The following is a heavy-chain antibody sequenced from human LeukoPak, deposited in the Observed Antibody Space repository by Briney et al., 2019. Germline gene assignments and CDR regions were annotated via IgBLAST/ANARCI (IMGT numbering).Heavy chain of an antibody. CDR3: ARNNWNYVIDY. CDR1: GGSISSSSYY. Sequence: SETLSLTCTVSGGSISSSSYYWGWIRQPPGKGLEWIGSIYYSGSTYYNPSLKSRVTISVDTSKNQFSLKLSSVTAADMAVYYCARNNWNYVIDYWGQGTLVTVSS. CDR2: IYYSGST. V-gene: IGHV4-39*01. D-gene: IGHD1-7*01. J-gene: IGHJ4*02.